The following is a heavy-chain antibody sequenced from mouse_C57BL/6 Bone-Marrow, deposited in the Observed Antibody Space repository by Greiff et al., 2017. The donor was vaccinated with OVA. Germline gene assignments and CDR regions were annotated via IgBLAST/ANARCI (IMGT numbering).Heavy chain of an antibody. CDR3: ARLPGAMDY. Sequence: LQESGPELVKPGASVKISCKASGYAFSSSWMNWVKQRPGKGLEWIGRIYPGDGDTNYNGKFKGKATLTADKSSSTAYMQLSSLTSEDSAVYFCARLPGAMDYWGQGTSVTVSS. CDR2: IYPGDGDT. CDR1: GYAFSSSW. V-gene: IGHV1-82*01. J-gene: IGHJ4*01.